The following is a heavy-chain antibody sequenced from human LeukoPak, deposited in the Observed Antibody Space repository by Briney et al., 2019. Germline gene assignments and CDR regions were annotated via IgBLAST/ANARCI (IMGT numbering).Heavy chain of an antibody. D-gene: IGHD5-12*01. J-gene: IGHJ4*02. CDR1: GFTFSSYH. V-gene: IGHV3-23*01. CDR3: AKDGISGYDHFDY. CDR2: ISGSGGST. Sequence: GGSLRLSCEVSGFTFSSYHMNWVRQAPGKGLEWVSAISGSGGSTYYADSVKGRFTISRDNSKNTLYLQMNSLRAEDTAVYYCAKDGISGYDHFDYWGQGTLVTVSS.